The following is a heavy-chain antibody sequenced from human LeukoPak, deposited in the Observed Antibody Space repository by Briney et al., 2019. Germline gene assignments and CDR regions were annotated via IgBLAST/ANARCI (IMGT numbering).Heavy chain of an antibody. CDR1: GFTFSSYE. CDR3: ARDRGSTMVRSFDV. CDR2: ISSSGSTM. V-gene: IGHV3-48*03. J-gene: IGHJ3*01. Sequence: PGGSLRLSCAASGFTFSSYEMNWVRQGPGKGLEWVSYISSSGSTMYYADSVKGRFTISRDNAKNSLYLQMNSLRAEDTALYYCARDRGSTMVRSFDVWGQGIMVTVSS. D-gene: IGHD4/OR15-4a*01.